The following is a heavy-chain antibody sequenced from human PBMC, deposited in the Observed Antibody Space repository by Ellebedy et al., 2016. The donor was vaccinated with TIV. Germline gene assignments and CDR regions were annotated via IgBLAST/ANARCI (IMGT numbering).Heavy chain of an antibody. D-gene: IGHD3-10*01. V-gene: IGHV4-59*01. J-gene: IGHJ4*02. CDR2: IYYSGST. CDR1: GDSLRSYY. CDR3: ARREGYYGSGSYYAN. Sequence: MPSETLSLTCTVSGDSLRSYYWSWIRQPPGKGLEWIGYIYYSGSTNYNPSLKSRVTISIDTAKNQFSLKLSSVTAADTAVYYCARREGYYGSGSYYANWGQGTLVTVSS.